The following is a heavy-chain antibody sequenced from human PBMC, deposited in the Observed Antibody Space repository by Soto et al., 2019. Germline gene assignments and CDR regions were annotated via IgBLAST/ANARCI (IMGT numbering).Heavy chain of an antibody. Sequence: SETLSLTCTVSGGSISSYYWSWILQPPWKGLEWIGYIYYSGSTNYNPSLKSRVTISVDTSKNQFSLKLSSVTAADTAVYYCASYCSGSYPQFDPWGQGTLVTVSS. CDR1: GGSISSYY. V-gene: IGHV4-59*01. J-gene: IGHJ5*02. D-gene: IGHD3-10*01. CDR2: IYYSGST. CDR3: ASYCSGSYPQFDP.